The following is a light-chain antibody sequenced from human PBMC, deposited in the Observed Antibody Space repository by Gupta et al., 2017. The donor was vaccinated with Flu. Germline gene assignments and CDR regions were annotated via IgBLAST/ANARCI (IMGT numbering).Light chain of an antibody. CDR3: STDTSSSSCV. CDR2: DVS. J-gene: IGLJ1*01. V-gene: IGLV2-14*04. Sequence: STVSWTGTSSDVGGYKYVYWYQQHPGNAQSLIVYDVSNRPAGVARRFSGSQSDTTASRTIFGREEEDAADYYFSTDTSSSSCVFGSGTKVTVL. CDR1: SSDVGGYKY.